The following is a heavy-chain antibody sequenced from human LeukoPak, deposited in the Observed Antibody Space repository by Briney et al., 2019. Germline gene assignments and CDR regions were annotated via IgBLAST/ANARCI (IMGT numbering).Heavy chain of an antibody. V-gene: IGHV4-38-2*02. Sequence: SETLSLTCTVSGYSISTGYYWDWIRQPPGKGLEWIGTFYHGGSTYYNPSLKSRVTISVDTSKNQFSLKLSSVTAADTAVYYCARDDRGVVGATTDYWGQGTLVTVSS. J-gene: IGHJ4*02. CDR1: GYSISTGYY. D-gene: IGHD1-26*01. CDR3: ARDDRGVVGATTDY. CDR2: FYHGGST.